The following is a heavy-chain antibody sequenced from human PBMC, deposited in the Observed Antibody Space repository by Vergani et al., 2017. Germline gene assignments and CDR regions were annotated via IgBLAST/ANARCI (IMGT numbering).Heavy chain of an antibody. Sequence: EVQLVESGGGIVQPGGSLRLSCVASGFSFRNAWMNWVRRTPGKGLEWVGRIKSTFDRGTTDYAAAVKCRFTISRDDSKNTLFLQMNGLKTEDIGVYYCTTDPRYCGDGSCYWLRDHHYYGMDVWGQGTTVTVSS. CDR1: GFSFRNAW. V-gene: IGHV3-15*07. J-gene: IGHJ6*02. CDR3: TTDPRYCGDGSCYWLRDHHYYGMDV. D-gene: IGHD2-21*01. CDR2: IKSTFDRGTT.